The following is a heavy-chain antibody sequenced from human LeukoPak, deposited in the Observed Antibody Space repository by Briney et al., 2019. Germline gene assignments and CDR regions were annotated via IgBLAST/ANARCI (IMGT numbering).Heavy chain of an antibody. V-gene: IGHV4-59*01. CDR2: IYYSGST. Sequence: PSETLSLTCTVSGGSISSYYWSWIRQPPGKGLEWIGYIYYSGSTNYNPSLKSRVTISVDTSKNQFSLKLSSVTAADTAVYYCARDFRGKTYYYDSSGFDAFDIWGQGTMVTVSS. CDR1: GGSISSYY. J-gene: IGHJ3*02. CDR3: ARDFRGKTYYYDSSGFDAFDI. D-gene: IGHD3-22*01.